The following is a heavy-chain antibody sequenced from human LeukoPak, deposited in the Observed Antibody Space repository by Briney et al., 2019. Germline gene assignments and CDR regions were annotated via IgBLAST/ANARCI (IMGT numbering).Heavy chain of an antibody. Sequence: PGGSLRLSCAASGFTFSTYSMIWVRQAPGKGLEWVSTVSTTGGSTYYADSVKGRFTISRDNSKNTLYLQMNSLRAEDTAVYYCAHGSMYQLDYWGQGTLVTVSS. V-gene: IGHV3-23*01. D-gene: IGHD2-2*01. CDR3: AHGSMYQLDY. CDR2: VSTTGGST. J-gene: IGHJ4*02. CDR1: GFTFSTYS.